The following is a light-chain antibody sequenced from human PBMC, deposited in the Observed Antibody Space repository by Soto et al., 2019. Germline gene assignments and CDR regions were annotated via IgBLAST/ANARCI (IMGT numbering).Light chain of an antibody. V-gene: IGLV2-18*02. CDR2: EVN. Sequence: QAVVTQPPSVSGSPGQSVTISCTGTSSDVGSYDRVSWYRQPPGTAPKLLIYEVNNRPSGVPDRFSGSKSGNTASLTISGLQAEDEADYYCSSFTSSIAWVFGGGTQLTVL. CDR3: SSFTSSIAWV. J-gene: IGLJ7*01. CDR1: SSDVGSYDR.